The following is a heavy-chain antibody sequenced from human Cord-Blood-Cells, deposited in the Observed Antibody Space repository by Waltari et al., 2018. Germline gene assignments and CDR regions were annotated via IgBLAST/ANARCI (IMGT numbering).Heavy chain of an antibody. CDR2: TNHSGST. CDR1: GGSFSGYY. Sequence: QVQLQQWGAGLLKPSETLSLTCAVYGGSFSGYYWSWIRQPPGKGLEWIGETNHSGSTNYNPSLKSRVTISVDASKNQFSLKLSSVTAADTAVYYCARVYSGSFLFDYWGQGTLVTVSS. V-gene: IGHV4-34*01. D-gene: IGHD1-26*01. CDR3: ARVYSGSFLFDY. J-gene: IGHJ4*02.